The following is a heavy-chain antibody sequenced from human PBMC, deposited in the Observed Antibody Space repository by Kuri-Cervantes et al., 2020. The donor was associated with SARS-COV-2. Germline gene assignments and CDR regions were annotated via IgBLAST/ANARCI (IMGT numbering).Heavy chain of an antibody. CDR2: ISSNGGST. CDR3: AKRWVTWELQEFFDL. Sequence: GESLKISCAASGFTFSSYAMHWVRQAPGKGLEYVSAISSNGGSTYYADSVKGRFTISRDNSKNTLYLQMGSLRAEDTAVYYCAKRWVTWELQEFFDLWGQGAQVTVSS. CDR1: GFTFSSYA. J-gene: IGHJ4*02. D-gene: IGHD1-26*01. V-gene: IGHV3-64*02.